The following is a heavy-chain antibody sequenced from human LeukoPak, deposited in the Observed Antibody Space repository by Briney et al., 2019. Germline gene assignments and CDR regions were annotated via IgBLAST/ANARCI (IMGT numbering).Heavy chain of an antibody. V-gene: IGHV4-30-4*01. D-gene: IGHD3-3*01. CDR3: AREGRVSDFWSGYYYGMDA. CDR2: IYYSGST. CDR1: GGSISSGDYY. J-gene: IGHJ6*02. Sequence: SETLSLTCTVSGGSISSGDYYWSWIRQPPGKGLEWIGYIYYSGSTYYNPSLKSRVTISVDTSKNQFSLKLSSVTAADTAVYYCAREGRVSDFWSGYYYGMDAWGQGTTVTVSS.